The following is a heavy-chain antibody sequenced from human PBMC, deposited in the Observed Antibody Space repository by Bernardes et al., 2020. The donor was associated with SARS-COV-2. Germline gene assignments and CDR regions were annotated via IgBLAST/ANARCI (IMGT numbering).Heavy chain of an antibody. J-gene: IGHJ2*01. V-gene: IGHV3-23*01. CDR3: AKVEVVVHYWYFDL. CDR1: GFTFSNYA. CDR2: ISGSGGST. Sequence: GGSLRLSCAASGFTFSNYAMSWVRQAPGKGLEWVSGISGSGGSTYYADSVKGRFTISRDNSKNTLYLQMNSLRAEDAAVYYCAKVEVVVHYWYFDLWGRGTLVTVSS. D-gene: IGHD3-22*01.